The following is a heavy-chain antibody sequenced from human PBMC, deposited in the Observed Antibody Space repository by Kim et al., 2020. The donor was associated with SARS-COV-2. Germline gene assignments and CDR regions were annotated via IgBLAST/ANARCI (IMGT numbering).Heavy chain of an antibody. Sequence: GRSLRLSCAASGFTVSSNYMSWVRQAPGKGLEWVSVIYSGGSTYYADSVKGRFTISRDNSKNTLYLQMNSLRAEDTAVYYCAILKYYYDSSGYPFDYWGQGTLVTVSS. CDR1: GFTVSSNY. CDR2: IYSGGST. CDR3: AILKYYYDSSGYPFDY. V-gene: IGHV3-53*01. J-gene: IGHJ4*02. D-gene: IGHD3-22*01.